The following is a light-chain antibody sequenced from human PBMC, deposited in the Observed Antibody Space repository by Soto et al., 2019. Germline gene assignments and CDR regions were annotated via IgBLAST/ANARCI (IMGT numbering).Light chain of an antibody. CDR1: SSDVGGYNY. J-gene: IGLJ1*01. V-gene: IGLV2-14*01. Sequence: QSALTQPASVSGSPGQSITISCTGTSSDVGGYNYVSWYQQHPGKAPKLMIYDVSNRPSGVSNRFSGSKSGNTASLTISGPQAKDEVVYYCSSYTNSSTRGYVFGTGTKVTVL. CDR3: SSYTNSSTRGYV. CDR2: DVS.